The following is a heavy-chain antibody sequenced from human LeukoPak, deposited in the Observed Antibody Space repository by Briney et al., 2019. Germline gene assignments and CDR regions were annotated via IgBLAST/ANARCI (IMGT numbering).Heavy chain of an antibody. J-gene: IGHJ4*02. V-gene: IGHV3-48*03. CDR1: GFPISSYE. CDR3: ARGGGYSSGWYSGYFDY. CDR2: ISSSGSTI. Sequence: GGSLRVSCAASGFPISSYEMNWVRQAPGKGLEWVSYISSSGSTIYYADSVKGRFTISRDNAKNSLYLQMNSLRAEDTAVYYCARGGGYSSGWYSGYFDYWGQGTLVTVSS. D-gene: IGHD6-19*01.